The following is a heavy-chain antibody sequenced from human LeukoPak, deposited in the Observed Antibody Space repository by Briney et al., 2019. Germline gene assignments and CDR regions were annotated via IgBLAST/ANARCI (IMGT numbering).Heavy chain of an antibody. D-gene: IGHD3-10*01. Sequence: ASVKVSCKASGYTFTSYYMHWVRQAPGQGLEWMGIINPSGGSTSYAQKFQGRVTMTRDTSTSTVYMDLSSLRSEDTAVYYCARDPSNYYGSGSYYDYWGQGTLVTVSS. V-gene: IGHV1-46*01. CDR1: GYTFTSYY. J-gene: IGHJ4*02. CDR2: INPSGGST. CDR3: ARDPSNYYGSGSYYDY.